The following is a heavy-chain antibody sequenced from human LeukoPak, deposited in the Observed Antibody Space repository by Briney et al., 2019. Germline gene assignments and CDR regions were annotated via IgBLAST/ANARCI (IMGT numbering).Heavy chain of an antibody. CDR1: GGSISSYY. Sequence: NPSETLSLTCTVSGGSISSYYWSWIRQPAGKGLEWIGRIYTSGSTNYNPSLKSRVTMSVDTSKNQFSLKLSSVTAADTAVYYRARDYYDYVWGIYRDDAFDIWGQGTMVTVSS. J-gene: IGHJ3*02. D-gene: IGHD3-16*02. V-gene: IGHV4-4*07. CDR3: ARDYYDYVWGIYRDDAFDI. CDR2: IYTSGST.